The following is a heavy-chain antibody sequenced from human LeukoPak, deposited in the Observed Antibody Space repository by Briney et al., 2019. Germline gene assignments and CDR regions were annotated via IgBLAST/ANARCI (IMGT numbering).Heavy chain of an antibody. V-gene: IGHV3-21*01. J-gene: IGHJ5*02. D-gene: IGHD6-6*01. CDR2: ISSSSSYI. CDR3: AREDSSSSAWFDP. Sequence: GGSLRLSCAASGFTFSSYSMNWVRQAPGKGLEWVSSISSSSSYIYYADSVKGRFTISRDNAKNSLYLQMNSLRAEDTAVYYCAREDSSSSAWFDPWGQGTLVTVSS. CDR1: GFTFSSYS.